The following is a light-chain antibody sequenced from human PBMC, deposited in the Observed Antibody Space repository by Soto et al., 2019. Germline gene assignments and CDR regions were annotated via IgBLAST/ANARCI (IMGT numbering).Light chain of an antibody. CDR1: QSVSSN. CDR3: QQYGGTPPIT. V-gene: IGKV3-15*01. Sequence: ETVMTQSPATLSVSPGERASLSCRASQSVSSNLAWYHQKPGQPPRLLIYGVSTRATGVPARFSGSGSGTEFTLTISRLEPEDFAVYYCQQYGGTPPITFGQGTRLEIK. J-gene: IGKJ5*01. CDR2: GVS.